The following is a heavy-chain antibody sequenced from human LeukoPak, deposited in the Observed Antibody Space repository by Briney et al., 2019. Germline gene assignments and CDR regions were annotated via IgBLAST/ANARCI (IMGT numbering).Heavy chain of an antibody. V-gene: IGHV1-2*02. Sequence: ASVKVFCKASGYTFTGYYMHWVRQAPGQGLEWMGWINPNSGGTNYAQKFQGRVTMTRDTSISTAYMELSRLRSDDTAVYYCAREYYYDSSGYYPLGYWGQGTLVTVSS. D-gene: IGHD3-22*01. CDR2: INPNSGGT. J-gene: IGHJ4*02. CDR3: AREYYYDSSGYYPLGY. CDR1: GYTFTGYY.